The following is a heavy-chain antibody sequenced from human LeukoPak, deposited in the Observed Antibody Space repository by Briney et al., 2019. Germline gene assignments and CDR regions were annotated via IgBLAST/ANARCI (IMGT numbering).Heavy chain of an antibody. CDR1: GGTFSSYA. Sequence: SVKVSCKASGGTFSSYAISWVRQAPGQGLEWMGGIIPIFGTANYAQKFQGRVTITADESTSAAYMELSSLRSEDTAVYYCARDDYGDYVTLFDYWGQGTLVTVSS. CDR2: IIPIFGTA. J-gene: IGHJ4*02. V-gene: IGHV1-69*13. D-gene: IGHD4-17*01. CDR3: ARDDYGDYVTLFDY.